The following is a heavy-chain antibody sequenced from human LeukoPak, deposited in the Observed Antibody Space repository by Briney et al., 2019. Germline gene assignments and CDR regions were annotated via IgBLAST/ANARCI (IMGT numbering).Heavy chain of an antibody. V-gene: IGHV4-34*01. J-gene: IGHJ4*02. CDR1: GGSFSGYY. D-gene: IGHD3-16*02. CDR2: INHSGST. CDR3: AALRLRGGYYDYVWGRYRQTSPFDY. Sequence: SETLSLTCAVYGGSFSGYYWSWIRQPPGKGLEWIGEINHSGSTNYNPSLKSRVTISVDTSKNQFSLKLSSVTAADTAVYYCAALRLRGGYYDYVWGRYRQTSPFDYWGQGTLVTVSS.